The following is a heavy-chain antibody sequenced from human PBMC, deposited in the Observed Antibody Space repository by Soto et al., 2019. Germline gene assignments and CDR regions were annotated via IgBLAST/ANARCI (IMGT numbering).Heavy chain of an antibody. CDR3: ATDSSMFRGVVPTYYYGMDV. V-gene: IGHV1-3*01. J-gene: IGHJ6*02. CDR1: GYTFTSYV. D-gene: IGHD3-10*01. CDR2: INAGNGNT. Sequence: ASVKVSCKASGYTFTSYVMHWVRQAPGQRLEWMGWINAGNGNTKYSQKFEGRVTITRDTSASTDYMDLSSLRSEDTAVYYSATDSSMFRGVVPTYYYGMDVWGQGTTVTVSS.